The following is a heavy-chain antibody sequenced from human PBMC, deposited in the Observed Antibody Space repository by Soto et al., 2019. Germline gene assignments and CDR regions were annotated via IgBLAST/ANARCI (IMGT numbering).Heavy chain of an antibody. CDR3: ARDGYNFAFDY. CDR1: GFTFSSYD. CDR2: IGTAGDT. Sequence: EVQLVESGGGLVQPGGSLRLSCAASGFTFSSYDMHWVRQATGKGLEWVSAIGTAGDTYYPGSVKGRFTISRENAKNSLYLQMNSLRAVDTAVYYCARDGYNFAFDYWGQGTLVTVSS. J-gene: IGHJ4*02. D-gene: IGHD5-12*01. V-gene: IGHV3-13*01.